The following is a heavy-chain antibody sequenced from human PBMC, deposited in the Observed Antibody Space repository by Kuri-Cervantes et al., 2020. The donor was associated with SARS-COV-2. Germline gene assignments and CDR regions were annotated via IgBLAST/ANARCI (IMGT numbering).Heavy chain of an antibody. CDR3: ARAYRGSSGSNRGYFDY. J-gene: IGHJ4*02. V-gene: IGHV1-46*01. D-gene: IGHD6-19*01. CDR2: INPSGGST. Sequence: GESLKISCKASGYTFTSYYMHWVRQAPGQGLEWMGIINPSGGSTSYAQKFQGRVTMTRDTSTSTVYMELSSLRSEDTAVYYCARAYRGSSGSNRGYFDYWGQGTLVTVSS. CDR1: GYTFTSYY.